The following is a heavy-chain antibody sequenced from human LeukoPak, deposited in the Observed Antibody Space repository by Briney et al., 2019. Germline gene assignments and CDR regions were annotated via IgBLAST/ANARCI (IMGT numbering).Heavy chain of an antibody. CDR2: ISYDGSNA. CDR1: GFTFSSYV. V-gene: IGHV3-30-3*01. D-gene: IGHD1-26*01. CDR3: ATPIVGARVDY. Sequence: GGSLRLSCTASGFTFSSYVMHWVRQAPGKGLEWVAVISYDGSNALYADSVKGRCTISRDNSKNTLYLQVNSLRPEDTAVHYCATPIVGARVDYWGQGTLVTVSS. J-gene: IGHJ4*02.